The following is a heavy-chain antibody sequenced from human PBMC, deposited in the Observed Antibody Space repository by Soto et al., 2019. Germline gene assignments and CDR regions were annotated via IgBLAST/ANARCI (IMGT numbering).Heavy chain of an antibody. CDR3: ARDRYYGSGTYYNFYYGMDV. Sequence: SETLSLTCAVSGGSISSGGYSWSWIRQPPGKGLEWIGYIYHTGSTYYNPSLKSRGTISLDTSKNQFSLKLSSVTAADTAVYYCARDRYYGSGTYYNFYYGMDVWGQGTTVTVSS. CDR1: GGSISSGGYS. D-gene: IGHD3-10*01. CDR2: IYHTGST. V-gene: IGHV4-30-2*05. J-gene: IGHJ6*02.